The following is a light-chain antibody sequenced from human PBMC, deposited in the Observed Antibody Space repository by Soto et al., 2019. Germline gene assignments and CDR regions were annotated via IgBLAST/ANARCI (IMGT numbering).Light chain of an antibody. CDR3: QSYDNSLTGAYV. J-gene: IGLJ1*01. CDR2: DNT. CDR1: SSNIGAGFD. V-gene: IGLV1-40*01. Sequence: QSVLTQPPSVSGAPGQRVTISCTGSSSNIGAGFDVHWYQQLPGTAPKLLIYDNTNRPSGVPARFSGSKSGTSASLAITGLQADYEAAYFCQSYDNSLTGAYVFGTGTKLTVL.